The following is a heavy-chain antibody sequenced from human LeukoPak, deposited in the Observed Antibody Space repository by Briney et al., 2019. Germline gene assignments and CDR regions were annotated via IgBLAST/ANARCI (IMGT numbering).Heavy chain of an antibody. CDR3: ARDRFEEPAAIGRDYYYYMDV. Sequence: GGSLRLSCAASGFTFDDYGMSWVRQAPGKGLEWVSGINWNGGSTGYADSVKGQFTISRDNAKNSLYLQMNSLRAEDTALYYCARDRFEEPAAIGRDYYYYMDVWGKGTTVTVSS. CDR2: INWNGGST. J-gene: IGHJ6*03. CDR1: GFTFDDYG. D-gene: IGHD2-2*01. V-gene: IGHV3-20*04.